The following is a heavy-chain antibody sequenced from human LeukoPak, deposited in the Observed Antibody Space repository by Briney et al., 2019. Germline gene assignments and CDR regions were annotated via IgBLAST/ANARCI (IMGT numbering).Heavy chain of an antibody. D-gene: IGHD6-6*01. J-gene: IGHJ6*03. CDR3: AKGVVLDYYMDV. V-gene: IGHV3-48*03. CDR1: GFTFSSYE. CDR2: ISSSGSTI. Sequence: TGGSLRLSCAASGFTFSSYEMNWVRQAPGKGLEWVSYISSSGSTIYYADSVKGRFTISRDNAKNSLYLQMNSLRAEDTALYYCAKGVVLDYYMDVWGKGTTVTISS.